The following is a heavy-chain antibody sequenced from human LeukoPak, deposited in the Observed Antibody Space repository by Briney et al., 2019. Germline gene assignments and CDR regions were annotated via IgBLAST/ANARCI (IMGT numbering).Heavy chain of an antibody. D-gene: IGHD3-9*01. CDR3: ARSGTLTGYLY. V-gene: IGHV4-59*01. CDR2: IYYSGTT. CDR1: GGSLSSYY. Sequence: SETLSLTCTVSGGSLSSYYWTWIRQPPGKGLECIGYIYYSGTTNYNPSLKSRVTMSVDTSKNQFSLKLNSVTAADTAVYYCARSGTLTGYLYWGQGALVTVSS. J-gene: IGHJ4*02.